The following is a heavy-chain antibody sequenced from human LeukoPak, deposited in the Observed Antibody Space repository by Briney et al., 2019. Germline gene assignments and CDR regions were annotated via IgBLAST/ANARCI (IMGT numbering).Heavy chain of an antibody. CDR1: GFTLSSYA. V-gene: IGHV3-23*01. CDR2: ISDSGNT. J-gene: IGHJ4*02. CDR3: ARVLNSGYDYDFDY. D-gene: IGHD5-12*01. Sequence: GGSLRLSCAASGFTLSSYAMSWVRQAPGKGLEWVSAISDSGNTYHADSVKGRFTISRDNAKNPLYLQMNSLRAEDTAVYYCARVLNSGYDYDFDYWGQGTLVTVSS.